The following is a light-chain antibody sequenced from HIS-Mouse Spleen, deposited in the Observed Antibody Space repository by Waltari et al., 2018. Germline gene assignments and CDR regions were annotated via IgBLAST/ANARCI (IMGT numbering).Light chain of an antibody. CDR1: ALPKKY. J-gene: IGLJ2*01. V-gene: IGLV3-10*01. CDR2: EDS. Sequence: SYELTQPPSVSVSPGQTARITCSGDALPKKYASWYQQKSGPAPVLVIYEDSKRPSGIPERFSGSSSGTMATLTISGAQVEDEADYYCYSTDSSGNHRVFGGGTKLTVL. CDR3: YSTDSSGNHRV.